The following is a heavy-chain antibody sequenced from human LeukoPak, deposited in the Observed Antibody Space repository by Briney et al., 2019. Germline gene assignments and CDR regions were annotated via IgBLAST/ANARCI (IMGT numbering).Heavy chain of an antibody. CDR2: IYYGGST. CDR1: GGSISSSTSY. Sequence: PSETLSLTCTVSGGSISSSTSYWGWIRRPPGKGLEWIGSIYYGGSTYYNPSLKSRVTISVDTSKNQFSLRLSSVTAADTAVYFCARQMYYYDSSGYYDYWGQGALVTVSS. J-gene: IGHJ4*02. D-gene: IGHD3-22*01. CDR3: ARQMYYYDSSGYYDY. V-gene: IGHV4-39*01.